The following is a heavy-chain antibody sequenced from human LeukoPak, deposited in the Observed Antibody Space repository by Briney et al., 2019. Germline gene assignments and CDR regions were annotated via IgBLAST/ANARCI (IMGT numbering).Heavy chain of an antibody. V-gene: IGHV3-53*01. D-gene: IGHD1-1*01. J-gene: IGHJ4*02. CDR1: GFIVSGDF. CDR2: IYSDGST. CDR3: AKDNWNGREYYFDY. Sequence: PGGSLRLSCAASGFIVSGDFMSWVRQAPGKGLEWVSVIYSDGSTYYADSVKGRFTISRDNSKNTLDLQMNSLRAEDTAVYSCAKDNWNGREYYFDYWGQGALVTVSS.